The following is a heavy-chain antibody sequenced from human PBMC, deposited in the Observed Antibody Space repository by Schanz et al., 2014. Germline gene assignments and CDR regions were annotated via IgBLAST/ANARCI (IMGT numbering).Heavy chain of an antibody. Sequence: QVRLVQSGAEAREPGASVKVSCKATGYMFDTYGFAWVRQAPGQGLEWMGWISTYNGHTRYGQKFQDRLSLTTDTDTATAHVELRSLRTDDTAVYFCARGSYDTNGYTWFDPWGQGTLVTVSS. J-gene: IGHJ5*02. CDR3: ARGSYDTNGYTWFDP. CDR1: GYMFDTYG. D-gene: IGHD3-22*01. CDR2: ISTYNGHT. V-gene: IGHV1-18*04.